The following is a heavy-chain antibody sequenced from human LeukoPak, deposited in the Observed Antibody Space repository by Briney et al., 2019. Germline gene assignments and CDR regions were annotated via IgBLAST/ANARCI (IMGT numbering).Heavy chain of an antibody. V-gene: IGHV3-30*18. CDR2: ISYDGSNK. J-gene: IGHJ4*02. CDR3: AKDHEGTQGY. Sequence: QPGRSLRLSCAASGFTFSSYGMHWVRQAPGKGLEWVAVISYDGSNKYYADSVKGRFTISRDNSKNTLYLQMNSLRAEDTAVYYCAKDHEGTQGYWGQGTLVTVSS. CDR1: GFTFSSYG. D-gene: IGHD1-1*01.